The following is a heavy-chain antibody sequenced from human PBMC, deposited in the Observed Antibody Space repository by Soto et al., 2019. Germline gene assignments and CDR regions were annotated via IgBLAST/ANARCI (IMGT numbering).Heavy chain of an antibody. D-gene: IGHD4-17*01. CDR2: IYYSGSA. J-gene: IGHJ5*02. CDR1: GGSISSGGYY. CDR3: ARVTRGGWFDP. Sequence: QVQLQESGPGLVKPSQTLSLTCTVSGGSISSGGYYWSWIRQHPGKGLEWIGYIYYSGSAYYNPALKGRVTISVDTSKNQFSLKLSSVTAADTAVYYCARVTRGGWFDPWGQGTLVTVSS. V-gene: IGHV4-31*03.